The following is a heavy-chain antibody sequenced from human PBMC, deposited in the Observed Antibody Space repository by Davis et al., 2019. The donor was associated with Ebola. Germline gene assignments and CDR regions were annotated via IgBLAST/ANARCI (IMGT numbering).Heavy chain of an antibody. CDR3: AKQGAAYYESSGYSAFDI. V-gene: IGHV3-7*03. CDR1: GFTFSSYW. Sequence: GGSLRLSCAASGFTFSSYWMSWVRQAPGKGLEWVANIKQDGSEKYYVDSVKGRFTISRDNAKNSLYLQMNSLRAEDTAVYYCAKQGAAYYESSGYSAFDIWGQGTMVTVSS. J-gene: IGHJ3*02. D-gene: IGHD3-22*01. CDR2: IKQDGSEK.